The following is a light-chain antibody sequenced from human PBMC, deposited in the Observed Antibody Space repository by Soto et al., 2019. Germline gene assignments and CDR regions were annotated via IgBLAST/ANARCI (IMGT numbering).Light chain of an antibody. CDR3: HVSDNSNVV. V-gene: IGLV3-9*01. CDR1: NIGGKS. Sequence: SYELTQPVSVSVALGQTARIPCGGNNIGGKSVHWYQQKPGQAPVLVIYRDRKRPSGIPERFSGSNSGDTATLTITSAQAGDEAEYSCHVSDNSNVVFGGGTKLPVL. CDR2: RDR. J-gene: IGLJ2*01.